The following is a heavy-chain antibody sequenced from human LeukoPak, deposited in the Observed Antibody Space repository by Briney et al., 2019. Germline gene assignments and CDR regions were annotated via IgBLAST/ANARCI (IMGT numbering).Heavy chain of an antibody. V-gene: IGHV4-30-2*01. CDR1: GDSINRGAYS. Sequence: PSETLSLTCAVTGDSINRGAYSWSWIRQPPGKGLDLLGYIHYSGSTYYNPSLKSRVTKSLDRPKNQFSLKLTSVTAADTAVYYCARVNYYGSGSYLWSDPWGHGTLVTVSS. CDR2: IHYSGST. J-gene: IGHJ5*02. D-gene: IGHD3-10*01. CDR3: ARVNYYGSGSYLWSDP.